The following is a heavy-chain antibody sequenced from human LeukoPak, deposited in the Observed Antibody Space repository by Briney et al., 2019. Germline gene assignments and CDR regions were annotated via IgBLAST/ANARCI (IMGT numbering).Heavy chain of an antibody. D-gene: IGHD6-13*01. CDR2: IIPILGIA. Sequence: GASVKVSCKASGGTFSSYAISWVRQAPGQGLEWKGRIIPILGIANYAQKFQGRVTITADKSTSTAYMELSSLRSEDTAVYYCASGPQDRIATNYYYYGMDVWGQGTTVTVSS. CDR1: GGTFSSYA. CDR3: ASGPQDRIATNYYYYGMDV. V-gene: IGHV1-69*04. J-gene: IGHJ6*02.